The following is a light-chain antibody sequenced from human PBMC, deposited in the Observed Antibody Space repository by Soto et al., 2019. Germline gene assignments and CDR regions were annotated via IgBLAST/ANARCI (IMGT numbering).Light chain of an antibody. CDR3: QQYGSSRT. V-gene: IGKV3-20*01. CDR2: GAS. Sequence: EVELTQSPATVSLSPGESASLSCRASQSVTTFFAWYQQKPGLPPRLLIYGASSRATGIPDRFSGSGSGTDFTLTISRLETEDFAVYYCQQYGSSRTFGEGTRLEIK. J-gene: IGKJ5*01. CDR1: QSVTTF.